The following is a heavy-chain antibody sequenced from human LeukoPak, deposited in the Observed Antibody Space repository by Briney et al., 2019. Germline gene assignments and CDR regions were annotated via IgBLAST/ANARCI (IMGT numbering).Heavy chain of an antibody. CDR2: IYTSGST. CDR3: ARSRERSCGSGSCYVELQER. CDR1: GASINSGSYY. J-gene: IGHJ4*02. Sequence: PSQTLSLSCTVSGASINSGSYYWNWIRQPAGKGLEWIGRIYTSGSTEYHSSLKSRVIISIDTSKNQFSLRLSSVTAADTAVYYCARSRERSCGSGSCYVELQERWGQGVLVTVSS. V-gene: IGHV4-61*02. D-gene: IGHD2-2*01.